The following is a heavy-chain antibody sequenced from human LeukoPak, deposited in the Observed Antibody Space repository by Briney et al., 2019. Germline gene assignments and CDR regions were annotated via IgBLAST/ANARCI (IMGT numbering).Heavy chain of an antibody. CDR1: GFTFSSYA. CDR2: ISGSGGGT. J-gene: IGHJ4*02. Sequence: GGSLRLSCAASGFTFSSYAMSWVRQAPGKGLEWVSAISGSGGGTYYADSVKGRFTISRDNSKNTLYLQMNSLRAEDTAVYYCAKRLHSGGYSPLGDYWGQGTLVTVSS. CDR3: AKRLHSGGYSPLGDY. V-gene: IGHV3-23*01. D-gene: IGHD3-22*01.